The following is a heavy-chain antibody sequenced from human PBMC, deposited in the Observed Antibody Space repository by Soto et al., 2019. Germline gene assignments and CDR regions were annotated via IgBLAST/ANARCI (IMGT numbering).Heavy chain of an antibody. CDR2: INPSGGST. CDR1: GYTFTSYY. CDR3: ARDAKATKYSKWFDP. J-gene: IGHJ5*02. V-gene: IGHV1-46*01. Sequence: ASVKVSCKASGYTFTSYYMHWVRQAPGQGLEWMGIINPSGGSTSYAQKFQGRVTMTRDTSTSTVYMELSSLRSEDTAVYYCARDAKATKYSKWFDPWGQGTLVTV. D-gene: IGHD2-21*01.